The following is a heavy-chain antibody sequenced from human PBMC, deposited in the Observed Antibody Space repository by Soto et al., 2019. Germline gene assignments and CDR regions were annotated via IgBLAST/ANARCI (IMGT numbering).Heavy chain of an antibody. D-gene: IGHD4-4*01. V-gene: IGHV4-30-2*01. CDR3: ATQSYSNSGAYYYYAMDV. CDR1: GGSIRMRGYS. Sequence: TLYLSFDVSGGSIRMRGYSWWWILPPSGKGLEWIGYIYQSGSTYYNPSLKSRVTISVDRSRNQFSLKLSSVTAADTAVYFCATQSYSNSGAYYYYAMDVWGQGTTVTVSS. J-gene: IGHJ6*02. CDR2: IYQSGST.